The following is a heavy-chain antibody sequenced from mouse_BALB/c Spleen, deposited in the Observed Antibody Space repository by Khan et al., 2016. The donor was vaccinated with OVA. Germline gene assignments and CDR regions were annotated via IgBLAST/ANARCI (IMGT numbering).Heavy chain of an antibody. CDR1: GYIFTSYW. D-gene: IGHD3-2*02. Sequence: QVQLKQSGAELVRPGASVKLSCKTSGYIFTSYWIHWVKQRSRQGLEWFARIYPGTDNTYYNEKLKDKVTLTADKSSSTVYMQLSSLKSEDSAVYFCAREEALYYFDYWGQGTTLTVSS. J-gene: IGHJ2*01. V-gene: IGHV1-76*01. CDR3: AREEALYYFDY. CDR2: IYPGTDNT.